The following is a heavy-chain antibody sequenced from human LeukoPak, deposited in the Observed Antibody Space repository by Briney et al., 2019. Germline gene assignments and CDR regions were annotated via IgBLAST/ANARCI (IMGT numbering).Heavy chain of an antibody. CDR1: GGXXXXXXSH. Sequence: SETLSLACTVXGGXXXXXXSHSSWIXQXXXXXXXWIGYISYRGSTSYNPSLRSRLTISIDTSQNQFSLKLTSVTAADTAVYYCVRVRTGTSCYDYWGQGTLVTVSP. CDR2: ISYRGST. V-gene: IGHV4-30-4*01. CDR3: VRVRTGTSCYDY. D-gene: IGHD2-2*01. J-gene: IGHJ4*02.